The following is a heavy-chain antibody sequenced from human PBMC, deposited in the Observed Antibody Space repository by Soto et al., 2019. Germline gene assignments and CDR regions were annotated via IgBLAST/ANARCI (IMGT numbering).Heavy chain of an antibody. CDR1: GYTFTSYD. CDR3: ARLASGWQYYYFDF. V-gene: IGHV1-8*01. D-gene: IGHD6-19*01. Sequence: ASVKVSCKASGYTFTSYDINWVRQATGQGLEWMGWMNPNSGNTGYAQKFQGRVTMTRNTSISTAYMELSSLRSEDTAVYYCARLASGWQYYYFDFWGRGTPVTVSS. CDR2: MNPNSGNT. J-gene: IGHJ2*01.